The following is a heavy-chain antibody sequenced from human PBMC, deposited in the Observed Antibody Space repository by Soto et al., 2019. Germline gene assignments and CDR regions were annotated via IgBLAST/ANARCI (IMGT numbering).Heavy chain of an antibody. CDR2: INHSGST. Sequence: SETLSLTCAVYGGSFSGYYWSWIRQPPGKGLEWIGEINHSGSTNYNPSLKSRVTISVDTSKNQFSLKLSSVTAADTAVYYCARTMVRGVIMLYYYYGMDVWGQGTTVT. CDR3: ARTMVRGVIMLYYYYGMDV. V-gene: IGHV4-34*01. J-gene: IGHJ6*02. CDR1: GGSFSGYY. D-gene: IGHD3-10*01.